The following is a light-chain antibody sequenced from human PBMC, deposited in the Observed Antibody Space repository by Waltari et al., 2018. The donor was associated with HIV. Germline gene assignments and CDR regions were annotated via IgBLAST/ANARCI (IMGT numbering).Light chain of an antibody. J-gene: IGLJ3*02. V-gene: IGLV1-51*01. CDR3: GTLDSSLSAGV. Sequence: QSVLTQPPSVSAAPGQKVTISCSGSSSNIGNNYVSWYQQLPGTAPKLLIYDNNKRPSGIPDRFSASKSDTSATLGITGLQTGDEADYYCGTLDSSLSAGVFGGGTKLTVL. CDR1: SSNIGNNY. CDR2: DNN.